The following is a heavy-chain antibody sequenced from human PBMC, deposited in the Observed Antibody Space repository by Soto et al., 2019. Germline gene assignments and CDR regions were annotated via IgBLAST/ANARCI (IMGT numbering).Heavy chain of an antibody. D-gene: IGHD6-19*01. J-gene: IGHJ4*02. V-gene: IGHV1-69*06. CDR1: GGTFTTYD. Sequence: QVQLVQSGAEVRKPGSSVKVSCKASGGTFTTYDISWVRQAPGQGLEWMGGIIPLFDATKYAQKFQGRVTTTADKSTGTANMELSSLRSEDTAMYYCARDRSSSWYNGTFYFDSWGQGTLVTVSS. CDR3: ARDRSSSWYNGTFYFDS. CDR2: IIPLFDAT.